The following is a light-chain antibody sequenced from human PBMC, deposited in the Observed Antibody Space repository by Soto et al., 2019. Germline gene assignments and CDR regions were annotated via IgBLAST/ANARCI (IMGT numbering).Light chain of an antibody. CDR2: EVS. Sequence: QSVLTQPASVSGSPGQSITISCTGTSSDVGYDNYVSWFQQHPGKAPKLTIYEVSRRPSGVSNRFSGSKSANTASLTISGLQAEDEADYYCTSHTASSTWVFGGGTKVTVL. J-gene: IGLJ3*02. CDR1: SSDVGYDNY. V-gene: IGLV2-14*01. CDR3: TSHTASSTWV.